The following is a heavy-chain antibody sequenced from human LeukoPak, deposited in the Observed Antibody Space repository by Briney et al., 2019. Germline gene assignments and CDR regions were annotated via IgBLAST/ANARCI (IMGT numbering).Heavy chain of an antibody. Sequence: GGSLRLSCAASGFTFSSYSMNWVRQAPGKGLEWVSYISSSSSTIYYADSVKGRFTISRDNAKNSLYLQMSSLRAEDTAVYYCARTITIFGVGNYYMDVWGEGTTVTVSS. CDR2: ISSSSSTI. J-gene: IGHJ6*03. CDR1: GFTFSSYS. D-gene: IGHD3-3*01. V-gene: IGHV3-48*01. CDR3: ARTITIFGVGNYYMDV.